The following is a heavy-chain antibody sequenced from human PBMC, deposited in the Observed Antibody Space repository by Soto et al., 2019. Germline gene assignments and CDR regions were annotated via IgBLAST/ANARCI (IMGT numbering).Heavy chain of an antibody. CDR2: IDPSDSYT. CDR1: GYSFTSYW. J-gene: IGHJ6*02. V-gene: IGHV5-10-1*01. D-gene: IGHD6-6*01. CDR3: ARASYSSSGYYYYGMDV. Sequence: GESLKISCKGSGYSFTSYWISWVRQMPGKGLEWMGRIDPSDSYTNYSPSFQGHVTISADKSISTAYLQWSSLKASDTAMYYCARASYSSSGYYYYGMDVWGQGTTVIVSS.